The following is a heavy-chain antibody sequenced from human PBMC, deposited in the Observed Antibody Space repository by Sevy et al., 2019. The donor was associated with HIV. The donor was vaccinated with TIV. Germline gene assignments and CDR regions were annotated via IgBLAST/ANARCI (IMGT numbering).Heavy chain of an antibody. Sequence: GGSLRLSCAASGFIFSDYAMSWVRQAPGKGLEWVSSISGGDDSTYYADSVKGRFTVSRDNSKNTLYLQMNTLRAEVTALYYCAKFGDYYVCGGYYWYFDFWGRGTLVTVSS. CDR1: GFIFSDYA. V-gene: IGHV3-23*01. J-gene: IGHJ2*01. CDR3: AKFGDYYVCGGYYWYFDF. D-gene: IGHD3-22*01. CDR2: ISGGDDST.